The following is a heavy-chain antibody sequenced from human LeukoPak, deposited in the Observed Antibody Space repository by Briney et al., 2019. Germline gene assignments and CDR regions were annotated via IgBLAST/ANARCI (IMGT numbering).Heavy chain of an antibody. D-gene: IGHD2-21*02. Sequence: PGGSLRASGAASGFTFDDYAMHWVRQAPGKGLEWVSLISGDGGSTYYADSVKGRFTISRDNSKNSLYLQMNSLRTEDTALYYCAKDGVVVTADYYYYGMDVWGQGATVTVSS. CDR1: GFTFDDYA. J-gene: IGHJ6*02. CDR2: ISGDGGST. CDR3: AKDGVVVTADYYYYGMDV. V-gene: IGHV3-43*02.